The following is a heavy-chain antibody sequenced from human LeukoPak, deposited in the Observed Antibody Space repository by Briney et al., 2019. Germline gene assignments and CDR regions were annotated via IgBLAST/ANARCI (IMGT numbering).Heavy chain of an antibody. V-gene: IGHV1-3*04. CDR2: ISTPSGQT. Sequence: ASVKVSCKASGHTSTTYDIHWVRQAPGQSLEWMGWISTPSGQTEYSQKLQGRVTITRDTSASTAYLEVDSLRSEDTAVYYCAGTGAYYGWFDPWGQGTLVTASS. CDR3: AGTGAYYGWFDP. CDR1: GHTSTTYD. J-gene: IGHJ5*02. D-gene: IGHD3-3*01.